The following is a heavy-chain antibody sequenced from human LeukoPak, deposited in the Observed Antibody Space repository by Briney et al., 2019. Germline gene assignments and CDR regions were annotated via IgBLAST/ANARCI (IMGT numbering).Heavy chain of an antibody. V-gene: IGHV3-23*01. J-gene: IGHJ4*02. CDR2: NSGSGCST. CDR1: GFTFSSYA. D-gene: IGHD3-16*01. CDR3: ARETRGEIDS. Sequence: AGGSLRLSCAASGFTFSSYAMSWVRQAPGKGLEGVSANSGSGCSTYYADSVRGRFSISRANSKNTLYLQMNSLRAEDTAVYYCARETRGEIDSWGQGTLVTVSS.